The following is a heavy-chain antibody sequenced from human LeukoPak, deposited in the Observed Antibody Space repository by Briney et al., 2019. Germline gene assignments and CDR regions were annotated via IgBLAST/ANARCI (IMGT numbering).Heavy chain of an antibody. V-gene: IGHV3-74*01. CDR2: ISTDGKST. D-gene: IGHD6-13*01. Sequence: GGSLRLSCAASGFTFSNYWMLWVRQAPGKGLMWVSLISTDGKSTRCAESVKGRFTISRDNAKNSLYLQMNSLRAEDTALYYCAKGYGSSSWYFDYWGQGTLVTVSS. CDR3: AKGYGSSSWYFDY. CDR1: GFTFSNYW. J-gene: IGHJ4*02.